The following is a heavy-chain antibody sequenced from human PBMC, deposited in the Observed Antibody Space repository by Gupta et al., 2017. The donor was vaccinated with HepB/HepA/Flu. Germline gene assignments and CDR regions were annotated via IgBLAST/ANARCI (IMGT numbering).Heavy chain of an antibody. Sequence: QVQLVQSGAEVKKPGASVKVSCKASGYRFTNYYVTWVRQAPGQGIEWLGWVSADNGRTSYAQKVQDRVFMTTDTSTSTAYMELRSLRSDDTAVYYCARDNKMATNDYWGQGTLVTVSS. CDR1: GYRFTNYY. V-gene: IGHV1-18*04. D-gene: IGHD5-12*01. CDR3: ARDNKMATNDY. CDR2: VSADNGRT. J-gene: IGHJ4*02.